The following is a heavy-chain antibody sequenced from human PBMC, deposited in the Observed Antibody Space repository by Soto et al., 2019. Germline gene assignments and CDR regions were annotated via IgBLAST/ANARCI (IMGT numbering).Heavy chain of an antibody. Sequence: EVQLVESGGGLVQPGGSLRLSCVASGIPVSSNYMTWVRQAPGKGLEWVSVLHSGGDTYYANSVKGRFTISRHDSTNTLFLQRNSMTAEDTAVYYCARDGPYYSASRMDVWGQGTTVTVSS. CDR3: ARDGPYYSASRMDV. V-gene: IGHV3-53*04. CDR2: LHSGGDT. D-gene: IGHD3-10*01. CDR1: GIPVSSNY. J-gene: IGHJ6*02.